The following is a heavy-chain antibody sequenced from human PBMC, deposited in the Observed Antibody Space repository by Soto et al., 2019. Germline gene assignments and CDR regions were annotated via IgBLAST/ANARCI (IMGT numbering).Heavy chain of an antibody. J-gene: IGHJ6*02. Sequence: SVKVSCKASGGTFSSYAISWVRQAPGQGLEWMGGIIPIFGTANYAQKFQGRVTITADESTSTAYMELSSLRSEDTAVYYCAIFVTTVNGVWDYGMDVWGQGTTVTVSS. CDR2: IIPIFGTA. V-gene: IGHV1-69*13. CDR3: AIFVTTVNGVWDYGMDV. D-gene: IGHD4-17*01. CDR1: GGTFSSYA.